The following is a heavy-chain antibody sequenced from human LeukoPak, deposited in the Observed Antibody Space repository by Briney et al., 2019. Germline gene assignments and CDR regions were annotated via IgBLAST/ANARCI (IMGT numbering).Heavy chain of an antibody. CDR1: GGSISSSNW. V-gene: IGHV4-4*02. CDR3: ARVVDIVVVVAATPISYWYFDL. D-gene: IGHD2-15*01. J-gene: IGHJ2*01. Sequence: SGTLSLTCAVSGGSISSSNWWSWVRQPPGKGLEWIGEIYHSGSNNYNPSLKSRVTISVDKSKNQFSLKLSSVTAADTAVYYCARVVDIVVVVAATPISYWYFDLWGRGTLVTVSS. CDR2: IYHSGSN.